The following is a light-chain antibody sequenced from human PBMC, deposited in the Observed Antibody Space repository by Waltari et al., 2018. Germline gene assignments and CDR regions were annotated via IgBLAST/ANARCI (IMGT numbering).Light chain of an antibody. V-gene: IGLV4-69*01. J-gene: IGLJ3*02. CDR3: QTWDTDIRV. CDR1: SGHSRYT. CDR2: LNSDGSH. Sequence: QLVLTQSTSASASLGAAVKLPGTLSSGHSRYTIAWHPQQPEKGPRFLMKLNSDGSHSKGDGIPDRFSGSSSGTERYLTISSLQSEDEADYYCQTWDTDIRVFGGGTELTVL.